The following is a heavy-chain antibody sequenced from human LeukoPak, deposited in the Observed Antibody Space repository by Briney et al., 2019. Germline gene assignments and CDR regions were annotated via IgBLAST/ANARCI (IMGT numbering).Heavy chain of an antibody. Sequence: GGSLRLSCAASGVAFITCAMSWVRQAPGKGLEWVSSISGSGGSTYYADSVKGRFSISRDNSKNTVYLEMNSLRAGDTALYYCAKGGQNFDFWRFDYWGQGTLVPVSS. CDR3: AKGGQNFDFWRFDY. V-gene: IGHV3-23*01. CDR1: GVAFITCA. CDR2: ISGSGGST. D-gene: IGHD3-3*01. J-gene: IGHJ4*02.